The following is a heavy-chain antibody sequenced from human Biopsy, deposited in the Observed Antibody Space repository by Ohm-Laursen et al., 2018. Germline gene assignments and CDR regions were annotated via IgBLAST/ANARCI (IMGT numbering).Heavy chain of an antibody. D-gene: IGHD3-22*01. CDR1: GFHLSDYY. CDR2: IASSGGTT. Sequence: GSLRLSCTASGFHLSDYYMSWIRQAPGKGLEWISYIASSGGTTYYVDSVKGRFTISRDNAEKSLYLQMNSLRAEDTAVYYCARDTPETYDYDNDDNSPFPRRYIDYWGQGTLVTVSS. J-gene: IGHJ4*02. V-gene: IGHV3-11*01. CDR3: ARDTPETYDYDNDDNSPFPRRYIDY.